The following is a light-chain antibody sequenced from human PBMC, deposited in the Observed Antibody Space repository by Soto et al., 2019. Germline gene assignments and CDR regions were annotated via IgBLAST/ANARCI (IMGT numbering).Light chain of an antibody. CDR2: DVS. J-gene: IGLJ1*01. CDR1: SSDVGGYNY. V-gene: IGLV2-14*01. Sequence: SVLTQPASVSWSPGQSITISCTGTSSDVGGYNYVSWYQQHPAKAPKLMIYDVSIRPSGISDRFSGSKSGNTASLTISGLQAEDEADYYCSSYTSTSTFVFGSGTKVTVL. CDR3: SSYTSTSTFV.